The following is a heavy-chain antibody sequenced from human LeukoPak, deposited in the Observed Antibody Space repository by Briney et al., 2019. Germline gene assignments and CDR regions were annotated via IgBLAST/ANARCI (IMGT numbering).Heavy chain of an antibody. CDR3: ARDHYTNYYHYGMDV. CDR1: GYTFTSYG. CDR2: ISAYNGNT. J-gene: IGHJ6*04. D-gene: IGHD4-11*01. Sequence: ASVKVSCKASGYTFTSYGISWVRQAPGQGLEWMGWISAYNGNTNYAQKLQGRVTMTTDTSTSTAYVELRSLRSDVTAVYYCARDHYTNYYHYGMDVWGKGTTVTVSS. V-gene: IGHV1-18*04.